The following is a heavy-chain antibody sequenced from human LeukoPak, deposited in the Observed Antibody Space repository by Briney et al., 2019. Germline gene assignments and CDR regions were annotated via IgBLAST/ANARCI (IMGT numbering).Heavy chain of an antibody. D-gene: IGHD2-21*02. CDR2: IYYSGST. J-gene: IGHJ3*02. V-gene: IGHV4-59*01. CDR1: GGSISSYY. CDR3: ARLTAIDAFDI. Sequence: KTSETLSLTCTVSGGSISSYYWSWIRQPPGKGLEWIGYIYYSGSTNYNPSLKSRVTISVDTSKNQFSLKLSSVTAADTAVYYCARLTAIDAFDIWGQGTMVTVSS.